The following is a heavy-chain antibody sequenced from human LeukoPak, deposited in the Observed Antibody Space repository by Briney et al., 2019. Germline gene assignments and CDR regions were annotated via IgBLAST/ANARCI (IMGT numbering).Heavy chain of an antibody. V-gene: IGHV3-23*01. CDR2: ISGSGGST. CDR1: GSTFSSYA. CDR3: AKAKYSSSSDLLDY. D-gene: IGHD6-6*01. Sequence: GGSLRLSCAASGSTFSSYAMSWVRQAPGKGLEWVSTISGSGGSTYYADSVKGRFTISRDISKNTLFLQMNSLRADDTAVYYCAKAKYSSSSDLLDYWGQGTLVTVSS. J-gene: IGHJ4*02.